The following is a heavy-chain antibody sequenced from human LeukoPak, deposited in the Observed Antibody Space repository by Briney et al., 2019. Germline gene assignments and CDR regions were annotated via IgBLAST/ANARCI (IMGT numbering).Heavy chain of an antibody. J-gene: IGHJ4*02. V-gene: IGHV3-53*01. CDR2: IYSGGRT. CDR3: ANKTYDSAKRSDY. D-gene: IGHD3-16*01. Sequence: GGSLRLSCVVSESTFKNYYMTWVRQAPGKGLEWVAVIYSGGRTYYGNSASGRFTISSDNAMNTSSLQMDNWKVEDTAIYHCANKTYDSAKRSDYWGRGTLVTVSS. CDR1: ESTFKNYY.